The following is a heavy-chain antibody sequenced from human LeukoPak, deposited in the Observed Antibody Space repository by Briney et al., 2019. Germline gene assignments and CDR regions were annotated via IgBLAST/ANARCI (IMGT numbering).Heavy chain of an antibody. J-gene: IGHJ4*02. CDR1: GFTFSKYA. D-gene: IGHD3-10*01. CDR3: TKWSGFGDD. V-gene: IGHV3-23*01. CDR2: ISGSGDST. Sequence: PGGSLRLSCAGSGFTFSKYAMTWVRQAPGKGLEWVSGISGSGDSTFYADSVKGRFTISRDNSRNTLYLQMSSLRPEDTAVYYCTKWSGFGDDWGQGTLVTVSS.